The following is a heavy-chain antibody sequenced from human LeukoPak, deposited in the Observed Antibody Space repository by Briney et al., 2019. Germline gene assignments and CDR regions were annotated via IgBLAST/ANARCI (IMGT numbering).Heavy chain of an antibody. D-gene: IGHD5-18*01. CDR2: IYYSGST. J-gene: IGHJ4*02. Sequence: SETLSLTCTVSGGSISSSSYYWGWIRQPPWKGLEWIGSIYYSGSTYYNPSLKSRVTISVDTSKNQFSLKLSSVTAADTAVYYCARGPSIQLWSEFDYWGQGTLVTVSS. V-gene: IGHV4-39*07. CDR3: ARGPSIQLWSEFDY. CDR1: GGSISSSSYY.